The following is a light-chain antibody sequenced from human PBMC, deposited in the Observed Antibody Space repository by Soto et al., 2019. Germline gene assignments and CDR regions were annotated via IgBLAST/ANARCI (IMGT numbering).Light chain of an antibody. J-gene: IGLJ1*01. V-gene: IGLV1-40*01. Sequence: QSVLTQPPSVSGAPGQRVTISCTRSSSNIGAGFDVHWYQQLPGTAPKLLIYGNSNRPSGVSNRFSGSKSGNTASLTISGLQAEDEADYYCSSYTSSSTRVFGTGTKVTVL. CDR2: GNS. CDR3: SSYTSSSTRV. CDR1: SSNIGAGFD.